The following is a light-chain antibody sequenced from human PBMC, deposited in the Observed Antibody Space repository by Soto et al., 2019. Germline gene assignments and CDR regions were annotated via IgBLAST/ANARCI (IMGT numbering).Light chain of an antibody. J-gene: IGKJ3*01. CDR1: QDIREK. Sequence: DIQLTQSPSSLSASIGDRVTIICQASQDIREKLNWYQQKTGRAPKLLIHDASYLQPGVPSRFIGGGSGTHFTLTIPRLQPEDFATYYCQQYGVFGPGTKLDI. CDR2: DAS. CDR3: QQYGV. V-gene: IGKV1-33*01.